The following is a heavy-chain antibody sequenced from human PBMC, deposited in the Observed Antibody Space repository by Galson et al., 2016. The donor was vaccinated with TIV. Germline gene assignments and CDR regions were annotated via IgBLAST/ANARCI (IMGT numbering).Heavy chain of an antibody. CDR3: ARGGWSGDPGDYHYFYMDV. V-gene: IGHV1-69*13. CDR2: IVPMFGIV. J-gene: IGHJ6*03. Sequence: SVKVSCKAAGGTFTSFAISWVRQSPGQGLEWMGGIVPMFGIVTYAQRFQGRVTFTADASTSTAYLELRSLRSAGSAGYYCARGGWSGDPGDYHYFYMDVRGKGNTVIVS. D-gene: IGHD3-3*01. CDR1: GGTFTSFA.